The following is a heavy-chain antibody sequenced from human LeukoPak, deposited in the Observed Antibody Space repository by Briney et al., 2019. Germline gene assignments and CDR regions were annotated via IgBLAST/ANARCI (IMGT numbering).Heavy chain of an antibody. D-gene: IGHD5-24*01. CDR3: ARGGGGYNFEFDY. CDR2: IYPGDSDT. V-gene: IGHV5-51*01. CDR1: GYSFSSHW. Sequence: GGALKISCKGSGYSFSSHWIGWVGQMPGESLEWMGIIYPGDSDTRYSPSFQGQVTISADKSISTAYLQWSSLKASDTAMYYCARGGGGYNFEFDYWGQGTLVTVSS. J-gene: IGHJ4*02.